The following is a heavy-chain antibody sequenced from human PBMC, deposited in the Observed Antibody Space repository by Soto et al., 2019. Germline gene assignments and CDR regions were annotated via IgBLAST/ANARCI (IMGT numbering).Heavy chain of an antibody. Sequence: EVQLVESGGGLVKPGGSLRLSCAASGFAFSTYTINWVRQAPGKGLEWVSSISSSSNYIYYADSVKGRFTISRDNAKNSLYLQMNSLRAEYTAVYYCARGYLSLDYWGQGTLVTVSS. V-gene: IGHV3-21*01. CDR3: ARGYLSLDY. CDR1: GFAFSTYT. D-gene: IGHD2-2*01. CDR2: ISSSSNYI. J-gene: IGHJ4*02.